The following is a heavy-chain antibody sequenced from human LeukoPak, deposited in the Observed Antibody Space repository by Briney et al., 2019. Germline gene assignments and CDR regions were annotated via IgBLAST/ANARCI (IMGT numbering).Heavy chain of an antibody. V-gene: IGHV4-34*01. Sequence: TSETLSLTCAVYGGSFGGYYWSWIRQPPGKGLEWIGEINHSGSTNYNPSLKSRVTISVDTSKNQFSLKLSSVTAADTAVYYCARVPTYYYDSSGFDYWGQGTLVTVS. CDR3: ARVPTYYYDSSGFDY. D-gene: IGHD3-22*01. J-gene: IGHJ4*02. CDR1: GGSFGGYY. CDR2: INHSGST.